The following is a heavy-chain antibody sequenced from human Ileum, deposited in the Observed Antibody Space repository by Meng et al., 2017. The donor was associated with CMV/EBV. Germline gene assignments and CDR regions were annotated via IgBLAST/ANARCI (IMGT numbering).Heavy chain of an antibody. D-gene: IGHD1-26*01. J-gene: IGHJ4*02. CDR1: SGSFSDFF. CDR3: ARGRDFWWEMDY. V-gene: IGHV4-34*01. Sequence: QRHQWGAGLLKPSETLPPPCAVYSGSFSDFFWGWIRQPPGKGLEWIGESSHSGNTKYNPSLKSRVTISVDASKNQFSLNMRSVTAADTAVYYCARGRDFWWEMDYTGQGTLVTVSS. CDR2: SSHSGNT.